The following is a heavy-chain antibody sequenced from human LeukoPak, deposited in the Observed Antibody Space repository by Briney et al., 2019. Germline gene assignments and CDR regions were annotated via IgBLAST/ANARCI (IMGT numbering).Heavy chain of an antibody. D-gene: IGHD3-3*01. CDR3: ASSYYDFWSGYQNWFDP. Sequence: PLETLSLTCTVSGGSISSYYWSWIRQPAGKGLEWIGRIYTSGSTNYNPSLKSRVTMSVDTSKNQFSLKLSSVTAADTAVYYCASSYYDFWSGYQNWFDPWGQGTLVTVSS. CDR1: GGSISSYY. V-gene: IGHV4-4*07. CDR2: IYTSGST. J-gene: IGHJ5*02.